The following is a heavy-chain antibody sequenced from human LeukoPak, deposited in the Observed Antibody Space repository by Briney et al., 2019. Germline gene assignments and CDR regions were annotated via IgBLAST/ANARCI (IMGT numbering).Heavy chain of an antibody. D-gene: IGHD3-22*01. Sequence: ASVKVSCKASGYTFTSYYMHWVRQAPGQGLEWMGGIIPIFGTANYAQKFQGRVTITADESTSTAYMELSSLRSEDTAVYYCASAYYDSSGDIWYWGQGTLVTVSS. CDR1: GYTFTSYY. J-gene: IGHJ4*02. CDR2: IIPIFGTA. CDR3: ASAYYDSSGDIWY. V-gene: IGHV1-69*13.